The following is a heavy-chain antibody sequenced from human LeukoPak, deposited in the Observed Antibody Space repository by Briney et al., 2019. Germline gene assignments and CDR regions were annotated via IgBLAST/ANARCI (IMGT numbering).Heavy chain of an antibody. CDR3: AGGRRDGYNFWYY. Sequence: ASVTVSCKASGYTFTGYYMHWVRQAPGQGLEWMGWINPNSGGTNYAQKFQGRVTMTRDTSISTAYMELSRLRSDDTAVYYCAGGRRDGYNFWYYWGQGTLVTVSS. J-gene: IGHJ4*02. V-gene: IGHV1-2*02. D-gene: IGHD5-24*01. CDR2: INPNSGGT. CDR1: GYTFTGYY.